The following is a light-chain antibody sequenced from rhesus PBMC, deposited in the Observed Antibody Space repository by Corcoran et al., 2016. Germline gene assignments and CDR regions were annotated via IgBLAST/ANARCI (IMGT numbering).Light chain of an antibody. V-gene: IGKV1-43*02. CDR2: DAS. CDR3: LQYNSDPYS. J-gene: IGKJ2*01. Sequence: DIQMTQSPSSLSASVGDRVTITCRASQGISTYLNWYQQKQGKAPKRLIYDASSLESGVPSRFSVSGSGTDFTLTISSLQPEDFETYYCLQYNSDPYSFGQGTKVEIK. CDR1: QGISTY.